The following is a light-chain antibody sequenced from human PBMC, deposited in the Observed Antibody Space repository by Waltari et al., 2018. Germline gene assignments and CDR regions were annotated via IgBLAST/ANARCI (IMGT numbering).Light chain of an antibody. CDR1: QGIATF. Sequence: DIQLTQSPSFLSASVGDRVTITCRASQGIATFLTWYQLQPGKAPELLIYDASTLQTGVPSRFSASGSGTDFTLTISSLQPEDFATYYCQQFNTFPLTFGGGTKVEVK. J-gene: IGKJ4*01. V-gene: IGKV1-9*01. CDR2: DAS. CDR3: QQFNTFPLT.